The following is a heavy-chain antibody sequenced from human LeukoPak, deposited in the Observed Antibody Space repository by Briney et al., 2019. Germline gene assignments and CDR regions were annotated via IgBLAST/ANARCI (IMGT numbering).Heavy chain of an antibody. CDR1: GYSFSSYG. CDR3: ARDHQYYYDSSGYPSSI. D-gene: IGHD3-22*01. CDR2: ISGYNGNT. V-gene: IGHV1-18*01. J-gene: IGHJ4*02. Sequence: ASVKVSCTASGYSFSSYGITWVRQAPGQGLEWMGWISGYNGNTNYAQKLQGRVTMTTDTSTSTAYMELRSLRSDDTAVYYCARDHQYYYDSSGYPSSIWGQGTLVTVSS.